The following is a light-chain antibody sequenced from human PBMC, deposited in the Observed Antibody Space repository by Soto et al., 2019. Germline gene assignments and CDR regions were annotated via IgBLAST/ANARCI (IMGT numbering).Light chain of an antibody. V-gene: IGKV3-11*01. CDR3: QQRSNWPPGLT. CDR1: QSVSSY. CDR2: DAS. J-gene: IGKJ4*01. Sequence: EIVLTQSPATLSLSPGERATLSCRASQSVSSYLAWYPQKPGQAPRLLIYDASNRATGIPARFSGSGSGTDFTLTISSLEPEDFAVYYCQQRSNWPPGLTFGGGTKGEIK.